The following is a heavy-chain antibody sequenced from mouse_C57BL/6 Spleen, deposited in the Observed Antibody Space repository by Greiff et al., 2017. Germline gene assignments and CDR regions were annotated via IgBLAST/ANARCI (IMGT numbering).Heavy chain of an antibody. CDR2: ISSGSSTI. CDR1: GFTFSDYG. Sequence: EVQLVESGGGLVKPGGSLKLSCAASGFTFSDYGMHWVRQAPEKGLEWVAYISSGSSTIYYEDTVKGRFTISRDNAKNTLFLQMNSLRSEDTTMYYFARNSYYFDYWGQGTTLTVSS. CDR3: ARNSYYFDY. J-gene: IGHJ2*01. V-gene: IGHV5-17*01.